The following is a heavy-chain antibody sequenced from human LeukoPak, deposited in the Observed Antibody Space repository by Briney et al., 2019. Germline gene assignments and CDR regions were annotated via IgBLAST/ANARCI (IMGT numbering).Heavy chain of an antibody. CDR1: GFTFSSYG. Sequence: GGSLRLSCAASGFTFSSYGMPWVRQAPGKGLEWVADIWYDGSNKYYADSVKGRFTISRDNSKNTLYLQMNSLRAEDTAVYYCARDIYESDLYYFDCWGQGTLVTVSS. D-gene: IGHD2/OR15-2a*01. V-gene: IGHV3-33*01. J-gene: IGHJ4*02. CDR3: ARDIYESDLYYFDC. CDR2: IWYDGSNK.